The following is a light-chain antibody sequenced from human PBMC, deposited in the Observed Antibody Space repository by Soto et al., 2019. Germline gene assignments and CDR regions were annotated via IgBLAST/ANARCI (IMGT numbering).Light chain of an antibody. V-gene: IGKV3-20*01. CDR3: QQYRMSPNT. CDR1: QRVDDSH. CDR2: GAS. J-gene: IGKJ5*01. Sequence: DIDMTQSAESLTVSLGEKYTINCRSSQRVDDSHLAWYQLRPGQAPRLLIYGASTRATGIPDRFSGSGSGTDFSLTIRGLKPEDFAVYYCQQYRMSPNTFGQGRRLEI.